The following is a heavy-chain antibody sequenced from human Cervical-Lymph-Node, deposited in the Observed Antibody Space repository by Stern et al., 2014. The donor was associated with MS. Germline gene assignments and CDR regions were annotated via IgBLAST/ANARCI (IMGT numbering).Heavy chain of an antibody. CDR1: GISIRSGGYY. D-gene: IGHD2-15*01. Sequence: QVQLQESGPGLVKPSQTLSLTCTVSGISIRSGGYYWGWIRQHPGKGLEWIGYIYSSVSTYYNPSLQSRITIAVDTSKNQLSLNLGSVTVADTAVYYCAGQDCSGGTCFSAGYFDHWGRGTLVTVSS. V-gene: IGHV4-31*03. J-gene: IGHJ2*01. CDR3: AGQDCSGGTCFSAGYFDH. CDR2: IYSSVST.